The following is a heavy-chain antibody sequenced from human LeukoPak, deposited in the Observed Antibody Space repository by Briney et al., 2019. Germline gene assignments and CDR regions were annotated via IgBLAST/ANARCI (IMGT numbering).Heavy chain of an antibody. J-gene: IGHJ6*04. CDR3: AELGITMIGGV. CDR2: ISSSGSTI. D-gene: IGHD3-10*02. Sequence: PGGSLRLSCAASGLTFSSYEMNWVRQAPGKGLEWVSYISSSGSTIYYADSVKGRFTISRDNAKNSLYPQMNSLRAEDTAVYYCAELGITMIGGVWGKGTTVTISS. V-gene: IGHV3-48*03. CDR1: GLTFSSYE.